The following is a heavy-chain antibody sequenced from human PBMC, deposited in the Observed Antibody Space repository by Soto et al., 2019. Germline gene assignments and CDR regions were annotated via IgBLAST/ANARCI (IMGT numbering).Heavy chain of an antibody. J-gene: IGHJ6*02. D-gene: IGHD2-15*01. CDR1: GFTFSNYG. Sequence: QVQLVESGGGLVQPGRSLRLSCVVSGFTFSNYGMHWVRQAPGKGLEWVADIWYDGSGQRYAGSVQGRFTISRDNSKNTLYLQIKSLRVEDTAVYYCAKDEVSRKYSVHSLDVWCQGTKVTVSS. V-gene: IGHV3-33*03. CDR2: IWYDGSGQ. CDR3: AKDEVSRKYSVHSLDV.